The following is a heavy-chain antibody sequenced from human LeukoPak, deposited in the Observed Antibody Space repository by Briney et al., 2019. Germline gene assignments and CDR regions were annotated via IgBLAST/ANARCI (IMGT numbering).Heavy chain of an antibody. CDR2: IYDNVNT. V-gene: IGHV4-59*08. D-gene: IGHD5-18*01. CDR3: ARQPSATAAFDI. J-gene: IGHJ3*02. Sequence: SETLSLTCAVSGGSISSYYWSWIRQPPGKGLEWIAYIYDNVNTNYNPSFKSRVTISVDTSKNQFSLKLSSVAAADTAIYYCARQPSATAAFDIWGQGTMVTVSS. CDR1: GGSISSYY.